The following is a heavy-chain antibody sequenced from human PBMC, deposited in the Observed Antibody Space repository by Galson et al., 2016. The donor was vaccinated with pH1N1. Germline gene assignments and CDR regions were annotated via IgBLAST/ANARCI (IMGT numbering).Heavy chain of an antibody. V-gene: IGHV1-69*10. CDR2: IIAIFGVP. Sequence: SVKVSCKASGGIFNKYAISWVRQAPGQGLEWVGDIIAIFGVPNYAQKFQGRVTINADKSTNTAYMELSSLKSEDTAIYYCAKVESSPVGLRGRGTLVAVSS. D-gene: IGHD2-2*01. CDR3: AKVESSPVGL. CDR1: GGIFNKYA. J-gene: IGHJ1*01.